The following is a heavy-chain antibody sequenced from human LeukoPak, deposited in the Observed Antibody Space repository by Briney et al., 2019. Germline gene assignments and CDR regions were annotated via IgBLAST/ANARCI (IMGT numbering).Heavy chain of an antibody. CDR2: IIPIFGTA. CDR1: GGTFSSYA. J-gene: IGHJ3*02. V-gene: IGHV1-69*13. Sequence: GASVKVSCKASGGTFSSYAISWARQAPGQGLGWMGGIIPIFGTANYAQKFQGRVTITADESTSTAYMELSSLRSEDTAVYYCARLYYYDSSGYYYDAFDIWGQGTMVTVSS. D-gene: IGHD3-22*01. CDR3: ARLYYYDSSGYYYDAFDI.